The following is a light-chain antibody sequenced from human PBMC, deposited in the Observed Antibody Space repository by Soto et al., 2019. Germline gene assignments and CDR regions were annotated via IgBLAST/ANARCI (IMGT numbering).Light chain of an antibody. CDR1: SSNIGNNY. J-gene: IGLJ1*01. V-gene: IGLV1-51*01. Sequence: QSVLTQPPSVSAAPGQKVTISCSGSSSNIGNNYVSWYQQLPGTAPKLLIYDNNKRPSGIPDRFSGSKSGTSATLGITGLQTGDEADYYCGTWDSSLSAGVFXTGTNRTVL. CDR3: GTWDSSLSAGV. CDR2: DNN.